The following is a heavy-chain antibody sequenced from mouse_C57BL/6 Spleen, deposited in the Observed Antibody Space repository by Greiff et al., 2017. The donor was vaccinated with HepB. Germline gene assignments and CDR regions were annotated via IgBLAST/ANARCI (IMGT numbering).Heavy chain of an antibody. Sequence: VKLMESGAELMKPGASVKLSCKATGYTFTGYWIEWVKQRPGHGLEWIGEILPGSGSTNYNGKFKGKATLTADKSSSTAYMQLSSLTSEDSAVYFCARRLLTGKDYWGQGTTLTVSS. CDR1: GYTFTGYW. CDR3: ARRLLTGKDY. V-gene: IGHV1-9*01. J-gene: IGHJ2*01. D-gene: IGHD4-1*01. CDR2: ILPGSGST.